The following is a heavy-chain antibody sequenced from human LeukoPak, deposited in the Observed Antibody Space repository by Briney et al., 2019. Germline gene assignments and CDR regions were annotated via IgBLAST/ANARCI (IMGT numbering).Heavy chain of an antibody. Sequence: GASVKVSCKASGGTFSSYAISWVRQAPGQGLEWMGRIIPILGIANYAQKFQGRVTITADKSTSTAYMELSSLRSEDTAMYYCARDEDGPFDYWGQGTLVTVSS. CDR2: IIPILGIA. CDR1: GGTFSSYA. V-gene: IGHV1-69*04. CDR3: ARDEDGPFDY. J-gene: IGHJ4*02.